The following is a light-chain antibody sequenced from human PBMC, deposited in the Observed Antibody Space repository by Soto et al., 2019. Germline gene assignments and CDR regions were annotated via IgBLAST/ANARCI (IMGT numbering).Light chain of an antibody. CDR3: NSHGGSNNFWV. CDR2: EVN. Sequence: QSALTQPPSASGSPGQSVTISCTGTSSDVGAYNSVSWYQQHPGKAPRLMIYEVNERPSGVPDRFSGSKSGNMASLTVSGLQAEDEADYYCNSHGGSNNFWVFGGGTQLTVL. J-gene: IGLJ3*02. CDR1: SSDVGAYNS. V-gene: IGLV2-8*01.